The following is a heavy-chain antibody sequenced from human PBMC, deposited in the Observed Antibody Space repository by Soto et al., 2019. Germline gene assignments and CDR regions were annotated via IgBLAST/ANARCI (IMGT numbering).Heavy chain of an antibody. J-gene: IGHJ4*01. Sequence: QVQLVQSGAEVKKPGASVKVSCRTSGYTFSRYYMHWVRQAPGQGLEWMGIINPSSGSPNYAQKFLGRLTVTRDKSTSTVYMELTGLTSEETAMYYCARGVVVKVYEMGGPDYWGHGTLVTVSS. D-gene: IGHD2-8*01. CDR1: GYTFSRYY. V-gene: IGHV1-46*01. CDR2: INPSSGSP. CDR3: ARGVVVKVYEMGGPDY.